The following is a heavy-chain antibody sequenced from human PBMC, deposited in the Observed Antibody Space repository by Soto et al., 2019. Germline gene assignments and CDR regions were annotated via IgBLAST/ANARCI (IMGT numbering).Heavy chain of an antibody. CDR3: VKGAWLDY. J-gene: IGHJ4*02. Sequence: EVQMLESGGGLVQPGGSLRLSCAASGFTFNTFDMTWVRQAHGQGLEWVSLLSGTAGSTHDADSVKGRFTISRDNSKNTLYLQMNSLRVDETAVYFCVKGAWLDYWGQGNMVTASS. CDR2: LSGTAGST. V-gene: IGHV3-23*01. CDR1: GFTFNTFD.